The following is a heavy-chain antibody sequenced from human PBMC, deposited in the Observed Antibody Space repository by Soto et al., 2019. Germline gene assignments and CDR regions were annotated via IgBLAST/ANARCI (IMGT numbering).Heavy chain of an antibody. V-gene: IGHV4-59*01. D-gene: IGHD2-15*01. Sequence: SETLSLTCTVSGGSISSYYWSWIRQPPGKGLEWIGYIYYGGSTNYNPSLKSRVTISVDTSKNQFSLKLSSVTAADTAVYYCARAPYRSGGRSYLRRVVGFEPWGQGTLVTVSS. CDR3: ARAPYRSGGRSYLRRVVGFEP. CDR1: GGSISSYY. CDR2: IYYGGST. J-gene: IGHJ5*02.